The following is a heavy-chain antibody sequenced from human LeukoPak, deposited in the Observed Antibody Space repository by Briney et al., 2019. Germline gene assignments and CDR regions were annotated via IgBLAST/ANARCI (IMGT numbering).Heavy chain of an antibody. Sequence: TSETLSLTCTVSDGSITNNDWSWARQTPGKGLEFIGYVHYSGTTNYNPSLRSRVTISIDTSRKHFFLKLKSVTAADTAVYYCARLPNWNYRNWFDPWGQGTLVTVSS. CDR1: DGSITNND. D-gene: IGHD1-7*01. V-gene: IGHV4-59*01. CDR3: ARLPNWNYRNWFDP. CDR2: VHYSGTT. J-gene: IGHJ5*02.